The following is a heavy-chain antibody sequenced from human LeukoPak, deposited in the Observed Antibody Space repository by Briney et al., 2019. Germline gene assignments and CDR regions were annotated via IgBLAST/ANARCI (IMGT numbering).Heavy chain of an antibody. CDR1: GGSFSGYY. Sequence: PSETLSLTCAVYGGSFSGYYWSWIRQPPGKGLEWIGEINHSGSTNYNPSLKSRVTISVDTSKNQFSLKLSSVTAADTAVYYCARVVSSGYYDTYYFDYWGQGTLVTVSS. J-gene: IGHJ4*02. CDR3: ARVVSSGYYDTYYFDY. D-gene: IGHD3-22*01. CDR2: INHSGST. V-gene: IGHV4-34*01.